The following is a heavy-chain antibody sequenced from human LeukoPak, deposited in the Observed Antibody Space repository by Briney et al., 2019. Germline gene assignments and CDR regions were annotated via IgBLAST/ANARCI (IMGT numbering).Heavy chain of an antibody. CDR1: GYTFTGYY. CDR2: INPNGGGT. Sequence: ASVKVSCKASGYTFTGYYMHWVRQAPGQGLEWMGWINPNGGGTNYAQKFQGRVTMTGDTSISTAYMELSRLRSDDTAVYYCASGPNSPIAVAGPDNWFDPWGQGTLVTVSS. CDR3: ASGPNSPIAVAGPDNWFDP. V-gene: IGHV1-2*02. J-gene: IGHJ5*02. D-gene: IGHD6-19*01.